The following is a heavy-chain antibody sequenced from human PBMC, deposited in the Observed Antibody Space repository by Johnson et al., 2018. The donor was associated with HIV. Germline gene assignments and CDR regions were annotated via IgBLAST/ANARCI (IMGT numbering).Heavy chain of an antibody. CDR1: DFTFTNNA. J-gene: IGHJ3*02. V-gene: IGHV3-30*04. Sequence: QVQLVESGGGVVQPGRSLRLSCAASDFTFTNNAIHWVRQAPGKGLEWVAVISYDGSNKYYADSVKGRFPIPSDNSKNPLYLQMNSLEAEDTAVYYCARDRGGSYGSWSYYGREYAFDIWGQGTMVTVSS. CDR3: ARDRGGSYGSWSYYGREYAFDI. CDR2: ISYDGSNK. D-gene: IGHD3-10*01.